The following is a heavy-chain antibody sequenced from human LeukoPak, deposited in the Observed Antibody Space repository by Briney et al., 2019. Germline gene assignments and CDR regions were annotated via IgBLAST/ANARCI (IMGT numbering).Heavy chain of an antibody. CDR3: AKDAMSGTGTFDY. CDR1: GFSFTNYA. Sequence: GGSLRLSCVASGFSFTNYAIRWVRQAPGKGLEWVSAISTGGGNTYYAGSVKGRFTIYRDKSENTMFLQMNSLRAEDTAVYYCAKDAMSGTGTFDYWGQGTLVTVAS. V-gene: IGHV3-23*01. CDR2: ISTGGGNT. D-gene: IGHD1-14*01. J-gene: IGHJ4*02.